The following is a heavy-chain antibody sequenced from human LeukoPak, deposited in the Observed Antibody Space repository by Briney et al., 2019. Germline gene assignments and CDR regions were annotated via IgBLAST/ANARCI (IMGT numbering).Heavy chain of an antibody. J-gene: IGHJ3*02. Sequence: GGSLRLSCAASGFTFSSYAMSWVRQAPGKGLEWVSAISGSGGSTYYADSVKGRFTISRDNFKNTVYLQMSSLRAEDTAVYYCAREENGGVYDDGFDIWGQGTMVTVSS. CDR2: ISGSGGST. CDR1: GFTFSSYA. D-gene: IGHD5/OR15-5a*01. V-gene: IGHV3-23*01. CDR3: AREENGGVYDDGFDI.